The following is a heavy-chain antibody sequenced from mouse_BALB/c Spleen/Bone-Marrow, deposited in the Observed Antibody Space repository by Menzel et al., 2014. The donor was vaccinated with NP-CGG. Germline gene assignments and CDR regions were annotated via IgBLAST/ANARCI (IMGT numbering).Heavy chain of an antibody. CDR1: GYTFTSYW. D-gene: IGHD2-4*01. V-gene: IGHV1S127*01. CDR3: TRGDYDWYFDV. Sequence: VQLQQSGAELVKPGASVKMSCKASGYTFTSYWMHWVKQRPGQGLEWTGVIDPSDSYTSYNQKFKGKAALTVDTSSSTAYMQLSSLTSEDSAVYYCTRGDYDWYFDVWGAGTTVTVSS. J-gene: IGHJ1*01. CDR2: IDPSDSYT.